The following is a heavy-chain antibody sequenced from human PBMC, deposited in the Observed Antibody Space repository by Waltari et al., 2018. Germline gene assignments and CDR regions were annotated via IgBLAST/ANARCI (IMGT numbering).Heavy chain of an antibody. V-gene: IGHV4-39*07. CDR2: IYYSGRT. J-gene: IGHJ6*02. D-gene: IGHD1-26*01. CDR3: ARDGELLPYYYYGMDV. Sequence: QLQLQESGPGLVKPSETLSLTCTVSGGSISSSSYYWGWIRQPPGKGLEWIGSIYYSGRTYYNPALKSRVTISVDTSKNQFSLKLSSVTAADTAVYYCARDGELLPYYYYGMDVWGQGTMVTVSS. CDR1: GGSISSSSYY.